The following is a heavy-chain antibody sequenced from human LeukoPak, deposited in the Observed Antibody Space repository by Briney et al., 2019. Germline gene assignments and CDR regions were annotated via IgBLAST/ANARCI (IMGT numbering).Heavy chain of an antibody. CDR1: GFTVSSNS. D-gene: IGHD2-15*01. J-gene: IGHJ4*02. V-gene: IGHV3-23*01. CDR3: ARAPVTSCRGAFCYPFDY. CDR2: TSIIYPGT. Sequence: GGSLRLPCTVSGFTVSSNSMSWFRQGPGKGLEWVAATSIIYPGTYHADYVRGRFTISRDNSKNTLYLQMNRLRVEDAAVYYCARAPVTSCRGAFCYPFDYWGQGTLVTVSS.